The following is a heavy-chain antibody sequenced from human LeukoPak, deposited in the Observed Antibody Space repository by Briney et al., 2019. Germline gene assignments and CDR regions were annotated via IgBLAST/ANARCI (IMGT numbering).Heavy chain of an antibody. J-gene: IGHJ6*03. D-gene: IGHD2-8*01. CDR3: AREGMLYLSYYYYYMDV. CDR2: IYYSGST. Sequence: SETLSLTCTVSGGSMSTTTYYWGWIRQPPGKGLEWIGSIYYSGSTYYNPSLKSRVTISVDTSKNQFSLKLSSVTAADTAVYYCAREGMLYLSYYYYYMDVWGKGTTVTVSS. V-gene: IGHV4-39*07. CDR1: GGSMSTTTYY.